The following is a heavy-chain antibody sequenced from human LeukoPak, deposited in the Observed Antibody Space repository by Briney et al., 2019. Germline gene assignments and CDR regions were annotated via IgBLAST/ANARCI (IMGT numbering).Heavy chain of an antibody. CDR2: ITGRADST. D-gene: IGHD4-17*01. Sequence: GGSLRLSCAASGFTFSSCAMNWVRQAPGKGLEWVSTITGRADSTYYADSVKGRFTISRDNSKNTLFLQMNSLRPEGTAIYYCAKTIYGDHYFDYWGQGTLVTVSS. V-gene: IGHV3-23*01. J-gene: IGHJ4*02. CDR3: AKTIYGDHYFDY. CDR1: GFTFSSCA.